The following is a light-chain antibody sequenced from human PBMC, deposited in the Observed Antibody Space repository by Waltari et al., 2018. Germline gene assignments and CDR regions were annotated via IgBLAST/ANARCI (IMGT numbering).Light chain of an antibody. V-gene: IGLV6-57*03. CDR2: EDN. Sequence: NFMLTQPHSVSESPGKTVTISCTRSSGSIAGYYVQWYQQRPGSAPTTVICEDNERPSGVPARFAGSIDRSSNSASLTISGLKTEDEADYHCQSYDSSGQVVFGGGTRLTVL. CDR1: SGSIAGYY. J-gene: IGLJ2*01. CDR3: QSYDSSGQVV.